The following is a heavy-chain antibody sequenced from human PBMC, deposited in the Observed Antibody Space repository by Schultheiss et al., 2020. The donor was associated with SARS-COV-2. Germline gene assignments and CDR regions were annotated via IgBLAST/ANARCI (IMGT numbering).Heavy chain of an antibody. Sequence: SQTLSLTCTVSGGSISSGSYYWSWIRQPAGKGLEWIGRIYTSGSTNYNPSLKSRVTISVDTSKNQFSLKLSSVTAADTAVYYCARASTIFGVVITHYYYYGMDVWGQGTTVTVSS. CDR2: IYTSGST. CDR1: GGSISSGSYY. CDR3: ARASTIFGVVITHYYYYGMDV. V-gene: IGHV4-61*02. J-gene: IGHJ6*02. D-gene: IGHD3-3*01.